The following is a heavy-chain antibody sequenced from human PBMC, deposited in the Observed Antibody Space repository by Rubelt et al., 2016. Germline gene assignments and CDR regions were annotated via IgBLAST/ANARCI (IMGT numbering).Heavy chain of an antibody. CDR1: GFTFSNYE. CDR3: ARGGIAARPSFFDY. J-gene: IGHJ4*02. CDR2: IGLSGSTI. D-gene: IGHD6-6*01. Sequence: SGFTFSNYEMNWVRQAPGTGLEWVSHIGLSGSTIYYAASVNGRFTISRDNSKNSLYLQMNSLRADDTAIYYCARGGIAARPSFFDYWGQGILVTVSS. V-gene: IGHV3-48*03.